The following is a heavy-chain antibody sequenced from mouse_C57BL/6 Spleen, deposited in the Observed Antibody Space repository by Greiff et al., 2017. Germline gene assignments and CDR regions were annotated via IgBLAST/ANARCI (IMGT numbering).Heavy chain of an antibody. CDR1: GFTFSDFY. CDR3: ARDATEGYFDV. D-gene: IGHD1-1*01. V-gene: IGHV7-1*01. CDR2: SRNKANDYTT. J-gene: IGHJ1*03. Sequence: EVQVVESGGGLVQSGRSLRLSCATSGFTFSDFYMEWVRQAPGTGLEWIAASRNKANDYTTEYSSSVKGRFIVSRDTSQSILYLQMNALGAEDTASYYCARDATEGYFDVWGTGTTVTVSA.